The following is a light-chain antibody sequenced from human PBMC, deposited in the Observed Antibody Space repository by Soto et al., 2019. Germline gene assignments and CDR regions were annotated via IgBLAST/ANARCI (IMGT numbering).Light chain of an antibody. CDR2: TNN. CDR1: SSSIGSNS. J-gene: IGLJ1*01. Sequence: QSVLTQPPSASGTPGQRVTISCSGSSSSIGSNSVNWYQQLPRTAPKVLIYTNNQRPSGVPDRFSGSKSGTSASLAISGLQSEDEADYYCAACDGSLNVYVFGTGTKLTVL. CDR3: AACDGSLNVYV. V-gene: IGLV1-44*01.